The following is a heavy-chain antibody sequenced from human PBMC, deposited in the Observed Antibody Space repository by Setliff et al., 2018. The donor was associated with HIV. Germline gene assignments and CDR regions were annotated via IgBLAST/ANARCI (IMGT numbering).Heavy chain of an antibody. CDR1: GYTFTSYY. D-gene: IGHD6-19*01. CDR2: INPSGGSA. J-gene: IGHJ4*01. CDR3: ARNQGDASGLYAGDY. Sequence: ASVKVSCKASGYTFTSYYMHWVRQAPRHGLEWMGIINPSGGSAGYAEKFRGRVTMTRDTSTSTVYMDLRNLRSEDTAVYYCARNQGDASGLYAGDYWGHGTLVTVSS. V-gene: IGHV1-46*01.